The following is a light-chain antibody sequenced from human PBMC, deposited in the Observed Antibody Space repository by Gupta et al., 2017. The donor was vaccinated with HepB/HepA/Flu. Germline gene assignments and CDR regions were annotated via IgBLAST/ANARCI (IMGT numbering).Light chain of an antibody. CDR1: QDISNY. V-gene: IGKV1-33*01. Sequence: DIQMTQSPSSLSASVGDRVTITCQASQDISNYLNWYQQKPGKAPKLLIYDASNLETGVPSRFSGSGSGTDFTFTISSLQPEDIATYYCQQDDNIPYTFGQGTKLEIK. J-gene: IGKJ2*01. CDR3: QQDDNIPYT. CDR2: DAS.